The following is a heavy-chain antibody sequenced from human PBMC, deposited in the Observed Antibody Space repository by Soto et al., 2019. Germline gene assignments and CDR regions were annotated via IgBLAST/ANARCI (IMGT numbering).Heavy chain of an antibody. V-gene: IGHV1-18*01. CDR1: GYTFTSYG. Sequence: ASVKVSCKASGYTFTSYGISWVRQAPGQGLEWMGWISAYNGNTNYAQKLQGRVTMTTDTSTSTAYMELRSLRSDDTAVYYCARAGVDTVRVYYFDFWGQGTLVTVSS. CDR2: ISAYNGNT. J-gene: IGHJ4*03. CDR3: ARAGVDTVRVYYFDF. D-gene: IGHD5-18*01.